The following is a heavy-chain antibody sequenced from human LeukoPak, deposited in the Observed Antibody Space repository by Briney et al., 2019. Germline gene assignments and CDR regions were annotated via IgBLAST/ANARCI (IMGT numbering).Heavy chain of an antibody. D-gene: IGHD2-2*01. V-gene: IGHV3-21*01. J-gene: IGHJ5*02. CDR3: ARGGIVVPAPRFDP. CDR1: GFTFSGYS. CDR2: ISSSSSYI. Sequence: NPGGSLRLSCAASGFTFSGYSMNWVRQAPGKGLEWVSSISSSSSYIYYADSVKGRFTISRDNAKNSLYLQMNSLRAEDTAVYYCARGGIVVPAPRFDPWGQGTLVTVSS.